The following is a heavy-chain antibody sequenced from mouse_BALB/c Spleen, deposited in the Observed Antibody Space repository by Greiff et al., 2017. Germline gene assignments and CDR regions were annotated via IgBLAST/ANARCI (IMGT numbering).Heavy chain of an antibody. Sequence: EVQLQQSGAELVKPGASVKLSCTASGFNIKDTYMHWVKQRPEQGLEWIGRIDPANGNTKYDPKFQGKATITADTSSNTAYLQLSSLTSEDTAVYYCARSLITTVVGDYWGQGTTLTDSS. D-gene: IGHD1-1*01. V-gene: IGHV14-3*02. CDR1: GFNIKDTY. CDR2: IDPANGNT. CDR3: ARSLITTVVGDY. J-gene: IGHJ2*01.